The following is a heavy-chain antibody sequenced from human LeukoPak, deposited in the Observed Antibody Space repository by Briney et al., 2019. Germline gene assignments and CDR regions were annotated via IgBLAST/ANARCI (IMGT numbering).Heavy chain of an antibody. J-gene: IGHJ6*03. D-gene: IGHD1-26*01. CDR2: VDPEDGET. CDR1: GYTFTDYY. Sequence: ASVKVSCKVSGYTFTDYYMHWVQQAPGKGLEWMGLVDPEDGETIYAEKFQGRVTITADTSTDTAYMELSSLRSGDTAVYYCAIQVGASVYYYYMDVWGKGTTVTVSS. V-gene: IGHV1-69-2*01. CDR3: AIQVGASVYYYYMDV.